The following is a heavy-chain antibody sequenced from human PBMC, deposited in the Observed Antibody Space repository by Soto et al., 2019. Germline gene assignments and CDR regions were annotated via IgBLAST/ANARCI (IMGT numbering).Heavy chain of an antibody. CDR2: IYYSGSI. Sequence: KPSETLSLTCTVSGDSVSSGDYYWSWIRQPPGKGLEWIGYIYYSGSITYNPSLKSRVTISLDMSKNQFSLRLSSVTAADTAVYYCASYNWNYWFDPWGQGTLVTVSS. CDR3: ASYNWNYWFDP. J-gene: IGHJ5*02. CDR1: GDSVSSGDYY. D-gene: IGHD1-7*01. V-gene: IGHV4-61*08.